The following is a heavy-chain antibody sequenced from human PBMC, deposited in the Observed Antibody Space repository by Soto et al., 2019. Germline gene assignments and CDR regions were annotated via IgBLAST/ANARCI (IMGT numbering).Heavy chain of an antibody. CDR2: VSHDGRNT. Sequence: AQLVESGGGVVQPGRSERLSCAASGFTFSDYAMHWVRQAPGKGLEWVAVVSHDGRNTHYADSVKGRFTISRDSSKNTVSLEMTSLRAEDTTVYYCAKGGRQWLVTSDFNYWGQGAMVTVSS. CDR1: GFTFSDYA. V-gene: IGHV3-30*18. D-gene: IGHD6-19*01. CDR3: AKGGRQWLVTSDFNY. J-gene: IGHJ4*02.